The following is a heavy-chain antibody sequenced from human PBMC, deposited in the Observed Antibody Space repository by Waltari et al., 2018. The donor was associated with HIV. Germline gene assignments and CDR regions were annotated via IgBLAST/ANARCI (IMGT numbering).Heavy chain of an antibody. Sequence: QVHLLESGGVVVQPGGSLRPSCTASGVNLNIYDIKWVGQAPGWGMEEVASVSYDGSHDYYGDSVKGRFTSSRDNSKNAIFLEMTILRLEDTAKYYCAKDGAPGRDASFDSWGQGTLVTV. D-gene: IGHD1-26*01. CDR1: GVNLNIYD. CDR3: AKDGAPGRDASFDS. J-gene: IGHJ3*01. V-gene: IGHV3-30*02. CDR2: VSYDGSHD.